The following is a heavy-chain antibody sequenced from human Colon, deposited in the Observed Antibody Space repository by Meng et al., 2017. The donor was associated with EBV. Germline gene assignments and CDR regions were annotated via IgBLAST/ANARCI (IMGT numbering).Heavy chain of an antibody. CDR3: ARDQGSGWPRSNRFGP. V-gene: IGHV3-21*02. D-gene: IGHD6-19*01. CDR1: GFSISGYT. CDR2: ISGGSRYI. J-gene: IGHJ5*02. Sequence: EVQLVESGGGLVKPGGSLTLSCEVSGFSISGYTMNWVRQAPGEGLEWVSSISGGSRYIHYADSVKGRFTISRDDAKNSVYLQMNSLRVEDAAVYYCARDQGSGWPRSNRFGPWGQGTLVTVSS.